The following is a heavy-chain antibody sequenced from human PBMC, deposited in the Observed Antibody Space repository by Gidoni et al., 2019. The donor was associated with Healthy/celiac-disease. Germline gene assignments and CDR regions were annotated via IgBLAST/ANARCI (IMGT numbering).Heavy chain of an antibody. Sequence: QVQLVESGGGVVQPGRSLRLSCAASGFTFSSYGMHWVRQAPGKGLEWVAVIWYDGSNKYYADSVKGRFTISRDNSKNTLYLQMNSLRAEDTAVYYCARDHLGYCSSTSCYEGWFDPWGQGTLVTVSS. CDR3: ARDHLGYCSSTSCYEGWFDP. CDR2: IWYDGSNK. V-gene: IGHV3-33*01. J-gene: IGHJ5*02. D-gene: IGHD2-2*01. CDR1: GFTFSSYG.